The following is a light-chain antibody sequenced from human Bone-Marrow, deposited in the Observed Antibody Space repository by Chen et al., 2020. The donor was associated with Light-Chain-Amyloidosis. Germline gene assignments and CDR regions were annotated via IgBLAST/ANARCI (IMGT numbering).Light chain of an antibody. J-gene: IGLJ3*02. CDR2: EAS. V-gene: IGLV3-21*02. CDR3: QVWDSSSDHPV. CDR1: NIGSKS. Sequence: SYVLTQPPSVSVAPGQTARITCGGNNIGSKSVHWYQQKPGQAPVLVVYEASDRPSGIPERFSGSNSGNTATLTISRVEAGDEADYYCQVWDSSSDHPVFGGGTKLTVL.